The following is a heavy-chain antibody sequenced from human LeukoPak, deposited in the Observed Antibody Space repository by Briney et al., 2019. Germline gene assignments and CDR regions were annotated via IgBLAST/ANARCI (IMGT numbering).Heavy chain of an antibody. CDR1: GYTLTELS. D-gene: IGHD4-17*01. CDR2: FDPEDGET. Sequence: ASVKVSCKVSGYTLTELSMHWVRQAPGKGLEWMVGFDPEDGETIYAQKFQGRVTMTEDTSTDTAYMELSSLRSEDTAVYYCATATTVTTLSASDFDYWGQGTLVTVSS. CDR3: ATATTVTTLSASDFDY. V-gene: IGHV1-24*01. J-gene: IGHJ4*02.